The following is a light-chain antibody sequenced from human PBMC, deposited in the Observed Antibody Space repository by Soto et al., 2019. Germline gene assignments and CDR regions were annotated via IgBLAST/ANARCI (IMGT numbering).Light chain of an antibody. CDR1: QSVSSN. Sequence: EIGMTQSPATLSVSPGERATLSCRASQSVSSNLAWYQQKPGQAPRLLIYGASIRATGIPARFSGSGSGTEFTLTISSLQSEDFAVYYCQQYNNWPLFTFGPGTKVDIK. V-gene: IGKV3D-15*01. CDR3: QQYNNWPLFT. CDR2: GAS. J-gene: IGKJ3*01.